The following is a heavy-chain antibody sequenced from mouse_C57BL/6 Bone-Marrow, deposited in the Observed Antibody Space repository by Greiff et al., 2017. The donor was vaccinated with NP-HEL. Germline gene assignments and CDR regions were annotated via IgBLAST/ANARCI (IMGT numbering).Heavy chain of an antibody. Sequence: QVQLQQSGAELARPGASVKMSCKASGYTFTSYTMHWVKQRPGQGLEWIGYINPSSGYTKYNQKFKDKATLTADKSSSTAYMQRGRLTSEDSAVYYCARNGSSYVGWFAYWGQGTLVTVSA. D-gene: IGHD1-1*01. CDR3: ARNGSSYVGWFAY. V-gene: IGHV1-4*01. CDR1: GYTFTSYT. CDR2: INPSSGYT. J-gene: IGHJ3*01.